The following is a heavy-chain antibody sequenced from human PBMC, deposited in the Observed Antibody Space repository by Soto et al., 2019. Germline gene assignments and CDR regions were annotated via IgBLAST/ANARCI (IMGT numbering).Heavy chain of an antibody. CDR1: GFTFSSYA. CDR3: ARGLWTFGEFMTFDY. Sequence: QVQLVESGGGVVRPGRSLRLSWAASGFTFSSYAMHWVRHAPGKGLEWVAVITYDGSNKYYADSVKGRFTISNDNSKNPLYLQMTGLRPEDTAVYYCARGLWTFGEFMTFDYWGQGTLVTVSS. CDR2: ITYDGSNK. V-gene: IGHV3-30-3*01. J-gene: IGHJ4*02. D-gene: IGHD3-10*01.